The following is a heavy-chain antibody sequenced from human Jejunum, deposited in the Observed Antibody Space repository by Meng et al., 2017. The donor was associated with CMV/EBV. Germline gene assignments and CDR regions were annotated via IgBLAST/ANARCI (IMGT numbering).Heavy chain of an antibody. D-gene: IGHD2-15*01. CDR3: AKDHRYCNGGGCYCRDY. CDR1: FSLSTYA. CDR2: ISGSGDYT. J-gene: IGHJ4*02. V-gene: IGHV3-23*01. Sequence: FSLSTYARGWIRQAPGKGPEWVSAISGSGDYTYYADSVKGRFTISRDNSKSMVYLQMSSLRAEDTAVYYCAKDHRYCNGGGCYCRDYWGQGTLVTVSS.